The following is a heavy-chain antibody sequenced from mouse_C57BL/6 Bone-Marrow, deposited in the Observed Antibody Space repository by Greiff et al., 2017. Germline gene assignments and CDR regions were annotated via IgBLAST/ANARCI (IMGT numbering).Heavy chain of an antibody. Sequence: VQLQQPGAELVKPGASVKVSCKASGYTFTSYWMHWVKRRPGQGLEWIGMIHPNSGSTNYNEKFKSKATLTVDKSSSTAYMQLSSLTSEDSAVYYCARLTGPGAMDYWGQGTSVTVSS. D-gene: IGHD4-1*01. CDR3: ARLTGPGAMDY. J-gene: IGHJ4*01. CDR2: IHPNSGST. CDR1: GYTFTSYW. V-gene: IGHV1-64*01.